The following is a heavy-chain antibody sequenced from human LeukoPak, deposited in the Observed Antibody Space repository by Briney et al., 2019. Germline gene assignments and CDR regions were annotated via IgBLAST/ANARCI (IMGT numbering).Heavy chain of an antibody. V-gene: IGHV3-33*07. CDR1: GFRFTRSG. CDR2: IWFDGSNK. D-gene: IGHD2-15*01. Sequence: GGSLRLSCAASGFRFTRSGMSRLRQAPGKGLEWVAVIWFDGSNKYYADSVKGRFTISRDNSKNTLYLQMNSLRAEDTAVYYIARDRDKCYSLFLYWGQGPLVTVSS. CDR3: ARDRDKCYSLFLY. J-gene: IGHJ4*02.